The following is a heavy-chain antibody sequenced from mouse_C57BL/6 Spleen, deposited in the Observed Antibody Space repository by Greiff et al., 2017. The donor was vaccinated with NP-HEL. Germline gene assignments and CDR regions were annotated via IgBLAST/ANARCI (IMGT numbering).Heavy chain of an antibody. D-gene: IGHD2-2*01. CDR1: GYAFSSSW. CDR2: IYPGDGDT. CDR3: ANGYDEGTWFAY. V-gene: IGHV1-82*01. Sequence: LVESGPELVKPGASVKISCKASGYAFSSSWMNWVKQRPGKGLEWIGRIYPGDGDTNYNGKFKGKATLTADKSSSTAYMQLSSLTSEDAAVYFCANGYDEGTWFAYWGQGTLVTVSA. J-gene: IGHJ3*01.